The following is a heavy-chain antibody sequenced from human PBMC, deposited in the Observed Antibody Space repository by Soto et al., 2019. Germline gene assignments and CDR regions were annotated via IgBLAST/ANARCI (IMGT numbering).Heavy chain of an antibody. CDR2: ISGDGSST. V-gene: IGHV3-74*01. D-gene: IGHD1-7*01. CDR1: ESTFRSYW. J-gene: IGHJ3*01. Sequence: GSLRLSCAASESTFRSYWMHWVRQSPGKGLVWVSRISGDGSSTTYADSVRGRFTISRDNAKNTVYLQMDSLRAEDTAVYYCARSLPGTYGAFDLWGQGTMVTVS. CDR3: ARSLPGTYGAFDL.